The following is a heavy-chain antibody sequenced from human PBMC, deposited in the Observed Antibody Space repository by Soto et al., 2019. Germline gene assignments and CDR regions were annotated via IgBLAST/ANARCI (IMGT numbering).Heavy chain of an antibody. J-gene: IGHJ6*02. D-gene: IGHD1-26*01. CDR3: AKSWGATFYYGMDV. CDR1: GFIFSTYA. CDR2: ISASGGTT. V-gene: IGHV3-23*01. Sequence: GGSLRLSCAASGFIFSTYAMTWVRQAPGKRLEWVSAISASGGTTHYAVSVKGRFSISRDNSKNTLFLQMNSLGADDTAVYYCAKSWGATFYYGMDVWGQGTTVTVSS.